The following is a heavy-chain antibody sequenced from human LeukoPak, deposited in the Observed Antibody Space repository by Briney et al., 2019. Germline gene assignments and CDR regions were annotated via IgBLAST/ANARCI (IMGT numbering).Heavy chain of an antibody. CDR1: GGSISSSTYY. D-gene: IGHD6-13*01. CDR2: IYYSGST. CDR3: ARGGSSSWFAVDY. J-gene: IGHJ4*02. V-gene: IGHV4-39*07. Sequence: SETLSLTCTVSGGSISSSTYYWGWIRQPPGKGLEWIGSIYYSGSTYYNPSLKSRVTISVDTSKNQFSLKLSSVTAADTAVYYCARGGSSSWFAVDYWGQGTLVTVSS.